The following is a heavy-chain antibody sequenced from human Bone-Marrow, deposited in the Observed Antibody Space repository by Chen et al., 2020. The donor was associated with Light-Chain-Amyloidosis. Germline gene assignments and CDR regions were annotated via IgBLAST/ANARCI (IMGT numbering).Heavy chain of an antibody. Sequence: GAVKGRFIISRDNSKSTLYLQMNSLSAGDTAVYFCTRKGGYFDFWGQGSLVTVSS. J-gene: IGHJ4*02. D-gene: IGHD3-10*01. V-gene: IGHV3-53*01. CDR3: TRKGGYFDF.